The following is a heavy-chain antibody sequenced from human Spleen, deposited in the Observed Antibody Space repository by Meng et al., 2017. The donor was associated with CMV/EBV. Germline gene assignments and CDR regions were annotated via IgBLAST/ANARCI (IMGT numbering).Heavy chain of an antibody. CDR1: GGSLRSDFYY. V-gene: IGHV4-39*07. Sequence: SETLSLTCTVSGGSLRSDFYYWGWVRQPPGKGLEWIGSIYYSGSTHYNPSLKSRVTISADTSMKQFSLKLSSVSAADTAVYYCAREGVLLYFGEFVPSWFDSWGQGTLVTVSS. D-gene: IGHD3-10*01. CDR2: IYYSGST. CDR3: AREGVLLYFGEFVPSWFDS. J-gene: IGHJ5*01.